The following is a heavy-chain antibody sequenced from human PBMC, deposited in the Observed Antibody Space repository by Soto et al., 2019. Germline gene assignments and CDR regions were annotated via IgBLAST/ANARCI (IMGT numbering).Heavy chain of an antibody. CDR2: IYPGDSDT. V-gene: IGHV5-51*01. Sequence: LGESLKISCKGSGYSFTSYWIGWVRQLPGKGLEWMGVIYPGDSDTRYSPSCQGQVTISADKSISTAYLQWSSLKASDTAMYYCARQEGVSSGSIDYWGQGTLVTVSS. CDR3: ARQEGVSSGSIDY. D-gene: IGHD3-22*01. J-gene: IGHJ4*02. CDR1: GYSFTSYW.